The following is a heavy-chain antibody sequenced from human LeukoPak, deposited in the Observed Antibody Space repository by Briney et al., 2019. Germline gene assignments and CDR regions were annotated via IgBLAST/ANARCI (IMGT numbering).Heavy chain of an antibody. CDR3: ARSGYSSGWYNY. D-gene: IGHD6-19*01. CDR2: IYYSGST. Sequence: SETLSLTCTVSGGSISSYYWSWVRQPPGKGLEWIGYIYYSGSTNYNPSLKSRVTISVDTSKNQFSLKLSSVTAADTAVYYCARSGYSSGWYNYWGQGTLVTVSS. CDR1: GGSISSYY. J-gene: IGHJ4*02. V-gene: IGHV4-59*01.